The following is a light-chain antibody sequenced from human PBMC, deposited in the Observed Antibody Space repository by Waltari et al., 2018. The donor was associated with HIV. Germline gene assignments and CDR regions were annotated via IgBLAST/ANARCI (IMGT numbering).Light chain of an antibody. V-gene: IGLV1-51*01. J-gene: IGLJ2*01. CDR1: SPNIGKNY. CDR3: GTWDSSLSAGV. Sequence: QSVLTQPPSVSAAAGQKVTISCSGSSPNIGKNYVSWYQQLPGTAPKLLIYDNNERPSGIPDRFAGSKSGTSATLDIAGLQTGDEADYYCGTWDSSLSAGVFGGGTKLTVL. CDR2: DNN.